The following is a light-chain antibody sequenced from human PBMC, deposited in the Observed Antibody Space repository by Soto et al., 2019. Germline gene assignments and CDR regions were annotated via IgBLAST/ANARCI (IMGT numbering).Light chain of an antibody. Sequence: EIVLTQSPGTLSLSPGERATLSCRASQSVSSNYLAWYQQKPGQAPKVLIYRASSRATGIPDRFSGSGSGTDFTLKISRVEAEDVGVYYCMQGLQTPLFGQGTKLEIK. J-gene: IGKJ2*01. V-gene: IGKV3-20*01. CDR1: QSVSSNY. CDR3: MQGLQTPL. CDR2: RAS.